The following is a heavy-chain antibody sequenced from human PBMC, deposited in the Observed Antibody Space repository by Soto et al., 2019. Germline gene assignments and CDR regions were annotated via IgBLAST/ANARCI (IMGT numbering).Heavy chain of an antibody. CDR3: ARDGIAAAGNLDF. D-gene: IGHD6-13*01. J-gene: IGHJ4*02. CDR2: SIPILGIA. Sequence: QVQLVQSGAEVKKPGSSVKVSCKASGGTFSSYTINWVRQAPGQGLEWMGRSIPILGIANYAQKFQGRVTITADKSTSTAYMELSSLRSEDTAVYYCARDGIAAAGNLDFWGQGTLVTVSS. CDR1: GGTFSSYT. V-gene: IGHV1-69*08.